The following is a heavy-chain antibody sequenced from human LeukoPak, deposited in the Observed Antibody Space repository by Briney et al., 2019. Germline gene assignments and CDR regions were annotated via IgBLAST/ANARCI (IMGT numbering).Heavy chain of an antibody. D-gene: IGHD6-13*01. CDR3: ARHVAAAGKTYYYYGMDV. CDR2: IYYSGST. CDR1: GDSISSNTHY. Sequence: KPSETLSLTCSVSGDSISSNTHYWGWIRQPPGKGLEWIGSIYYSGSTYYNPSLKSRVTISVDTSKNQFSLKLSSVTAADTAVYYCARHVAAAGKTYYYYGMDVWGQGTTVTVSS. V-gene: IGHV4-39*01. J-gene: IGHJ6*02.